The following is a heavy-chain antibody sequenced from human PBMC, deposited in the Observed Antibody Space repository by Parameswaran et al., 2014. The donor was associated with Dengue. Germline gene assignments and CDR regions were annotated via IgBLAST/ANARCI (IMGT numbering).Heavy chain of an antibody. J-gene: IGHJ5*02. D-gene: IGHD2-21*01. Sequence: VRQMPGKGLEWIGEIYHSGSTNYNPSLKSRVTISVDKSKNEFSLKLNSVTAADTAVYYCARDVGIVPRRGWFDPWGQGTLVTVSS. CDR3: ARDVGIVPRRGWFDP. CDR2: IYHSGST. V-gene: IGHV4-4*02.